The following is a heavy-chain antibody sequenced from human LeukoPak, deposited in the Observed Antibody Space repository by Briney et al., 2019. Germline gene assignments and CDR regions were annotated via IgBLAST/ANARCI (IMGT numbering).Heavy chain of an antibody. Sequence: PGGSLRLSCAASGFTFSSYGMHWVRQAPGKGLEWVSSISSSSSYIYYADSVKGRFTISRDNAKNSLYLQMNSLRAEDTAVYYCAPLPDRYGSSTSCPLFDYWGQGTLVTVSS. CDR3: APLPDRYGSSTSCPLFDY. CDR1: GFTFSSYG. D-gene: IGHD2-2*01. V-gene: IGHV3-21*01. J-gene: IGHJ4*02. CDR2: ISSSSSYI.